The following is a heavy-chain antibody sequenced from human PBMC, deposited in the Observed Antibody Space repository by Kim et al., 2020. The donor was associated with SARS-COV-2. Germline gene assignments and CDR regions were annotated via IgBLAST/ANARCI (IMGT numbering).Heavy chain of an antibody. J-gene: IGHJ6*02. V-gene: IGHV3-11*05. Sequence: GGSLRLSCAASGFTFSDYYMSWIRQAPGKGLEWVSYISSSSSYTNYADSVKGRFTISRDNAKNSLYLQMNSLGAEDTAVYYCARVGYDYVWGSYRDYYYYYGMDVWGQGTTVPVSS. CDR3: ARVGYDYVWGSYRDYYYYYGMDV. CDR1: GFTFSDYY. CDR2: ISSSSSYT. D-gene: IGHD3-16*02.